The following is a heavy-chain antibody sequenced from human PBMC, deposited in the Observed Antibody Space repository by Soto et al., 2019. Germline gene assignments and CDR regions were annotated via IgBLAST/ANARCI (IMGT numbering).Heavy chain of an antibody. CDR1: GGSISSYY. V-gene: IGHV4-59*01. CDR3: ASLGNYYDSSGYIY. D-gene: IGHD3-22*01. J-gene: IGHJ4*02. CDR2: IYYSGST. Sequence: TSETLSLTCTVSGGSISSYYWSWIRQPPGKGLEWIGYIYYSGSTNYNPSLKSRVTISVDTSKNQFSLKLSSVTAADTAVYYRASLGNYYDSSGYIYWGQGTLVTVSS.